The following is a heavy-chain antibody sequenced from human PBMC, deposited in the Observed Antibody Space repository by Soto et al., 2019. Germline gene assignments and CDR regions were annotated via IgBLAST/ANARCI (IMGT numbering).Heavy chain of an antibody. CDR1: GYTFTGYY. V-gene: IGHV1-2*04. D-gene: IGHD5-12*01. Sequence: ASMKVSCKASGYTFTGYYMHWVRQAPGQGLEWMGWINPNSGGTNYAQKFQGWVTMTRDTSISTAYMELSRLRSDDTAVYYCARSRDGYNDAFDIWGQGTMVTVSS. CDR3: ARSRDGYNDAFDI. CDR2: INPNSGGT. J-gene: IGHJ3*02.